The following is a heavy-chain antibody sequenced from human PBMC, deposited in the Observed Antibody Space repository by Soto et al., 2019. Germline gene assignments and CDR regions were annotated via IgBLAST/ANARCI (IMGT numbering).Heavy chain of an antibody. CDR2: IYSGGST. J-gene: IGHJ6*02. CDR3: ARERKTNYYYYGMDV. V-gene: IGHV3-53*02. CDR1: GFTVSSNY. Sequence: EVQLVETGGGLIQPGGSLRLSCAASGFTVSSNYMSCVRQAPGKGLEWVSVIYSGGSTYYADSVKGRFTISRDNSKNTLYLQMNSLRAEDTAVYYCARERKTNYYYYGMDVWGQGTTVTVSS.